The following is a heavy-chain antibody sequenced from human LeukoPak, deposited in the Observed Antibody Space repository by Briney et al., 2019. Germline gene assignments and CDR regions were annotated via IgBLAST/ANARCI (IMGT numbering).Heavy chain of an antibody. CDR3: ARDGYDSGSYYMDV. V-gene: IGHV4-59*12. CDR1: GGSFSGYY. J-gene: IGHJ6*03. CDR2: IYYTGST. Sequence: TSETLSLTCAVYGGSFSGYYWSWIRQPPGKGLEWIGYIYYTGSTYYNPSLKSRVTISVDTSKNQISLRLSSVTAADTAAYYCARDGYDSGSYYMDVWGKGTTVTVSS. D-gene: IGHD5-12*01.